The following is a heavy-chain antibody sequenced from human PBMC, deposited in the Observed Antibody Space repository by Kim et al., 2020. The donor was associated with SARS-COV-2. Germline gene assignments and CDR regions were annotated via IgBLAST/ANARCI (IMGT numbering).Heavy chain of an antibody. CDR2: IKQDGSEK. CDR1: GFTFSSYW. V-gene: IGHV3-7*01. J-gene: IGHJ3*02. CDR3: ARDRGPGTALDAFDI. D-gene: IGHD3-10*01. Sequence: GGSLRLSCAASGFTFSSYWMSWVRQAPGKGLEWVANIKQDGSEKYYVDSVKGRFTISRDNAKNSLYLQMNSLRAEDTAVYYCARDRGPGTALDAFDIWGQGTMVTVSS.